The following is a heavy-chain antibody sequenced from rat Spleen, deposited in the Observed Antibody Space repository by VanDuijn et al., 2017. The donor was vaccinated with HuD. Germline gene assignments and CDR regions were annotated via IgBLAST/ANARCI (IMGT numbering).Heavy chain of an antibody. CDR3: ATGYYSAYTQSKSPFNWFTY. CDR2: ISTSGGST. CDR1: GFTFNNYW. D-gene: IGHD1-5*01. J-gene: IGHJ3*01. Sequence: EVHLVESGGGLVQPGRSLKLSCVASGFTFNNYWMTWIRQAPGMGLEWIASISTSGGSTYYRASMKGRFTISRDDGESTLYLQMNSLRSEDTATYYCATGYYSAYTQSKSPFNWFTYWGLGTLVTVSS. V-gene: IGHV5-31*01.